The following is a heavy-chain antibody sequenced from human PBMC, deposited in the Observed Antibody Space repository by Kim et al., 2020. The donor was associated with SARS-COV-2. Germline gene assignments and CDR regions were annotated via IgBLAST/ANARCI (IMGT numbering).Heavy chain of an antibody. CDR1: G. J-gene: IGHJ2*01. Sequence: GGHGVSRAPGKGVWWVAVIWFDGTNKFYADSVKGRFTISRDNSNNTLFLQMNNLRGEDTAVYYCARDGPYDSGGYYVPWFFDLWGRGTLAT. V-gene: IGHV3-33*01. CDR2: IWFDGTNK. D-gene: IGHD3-22*01. CDR3: ARDGPYDSGGYYVPWFFDL.